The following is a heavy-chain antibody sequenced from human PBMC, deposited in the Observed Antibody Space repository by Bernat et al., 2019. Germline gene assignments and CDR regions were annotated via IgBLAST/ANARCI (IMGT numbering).Heavy chain of an antibody. Sequence: EVQLVESGGGLVQPGGSLRLSCAASGFTFSSYWMSWVRQAPGKGLEWVANIKQDGSEKYYVDSVKGRFTISRDNAKNSLYLQMNSLRAEDTAVYYCARGVGLYYASSGYCYGYYYYYGMDVWGQGTTVTVSS. CDR1: GFTFSSYW. J-gene: IGHJ6*02. CDR2: IKQDGSEK. V-gene: IGHV3-7*03. D-gene: IGHD3-22*01. CDR3: ARGVGLYYASSGYCYGYYYYYGMDV.